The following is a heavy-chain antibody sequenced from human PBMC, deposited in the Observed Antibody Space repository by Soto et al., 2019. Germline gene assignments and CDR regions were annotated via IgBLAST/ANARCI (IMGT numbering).Heavy chain of an antibody. J-gene: IGHJ5*02. Sequence: GGSLRLSCAASGFTFSGSAMHWVRQASGKGLEWVGRIRSKANSYATAYAASVKGRFTISRDDSKNTAYLQMNSLKTEDTAVYYCTRLLFNYDSSGYPPYDNWSDPWGQAXLLTV. CDR2: IRSKANSYAT. CDR1: GFTFSGSA. D-gene: IGHD3-22*01. V-gene: IGHV3-73*01. CDR3: TRLLFNYDSSGYPPYDNWSDP.